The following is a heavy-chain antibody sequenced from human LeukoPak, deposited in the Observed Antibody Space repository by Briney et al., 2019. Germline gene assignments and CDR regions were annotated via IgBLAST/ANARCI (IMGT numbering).Heavy chain of an antibody. J-gene: IGHJ3*02. CDR3: AKGGAAMTYAPHCDVVTTTLDAFDI. V-gene: IGHV3-23*01. CDR1: GFAFSAFA. D-gene: IGHD2-21*02. Sequence: GGSLRLSCVASGFAFSAFAISWVRQAPGRGLEWVSAVSGSGGRTFYADSVRGRFTISRDNSKKTVFLQMDSLTAEDTAVYYCAKGGAAMTYAPHCDVVTTTLDAFDIWGQGTMVTVSS. CDR2: VSGSGGRT.